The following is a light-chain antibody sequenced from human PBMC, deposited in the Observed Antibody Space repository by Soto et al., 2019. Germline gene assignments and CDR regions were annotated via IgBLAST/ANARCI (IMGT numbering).Light chain of an antibody. CDR2: GAS. V-gene: IGKV3-20*01. J-gene: IGKJ4*01. Sequence: EIVLTQSPGTLSLSPGERATLSCRASQSVSSSYLAWYQQKPGQAPRRLIYGASSRATGIPDRFSGSGSWTDFTLTSSRLEPDDFAVYYCQQYGSSPRTFGGGTKVEIK. CDR1: QSVSSSY. CDR3: QQYGSSPRT.